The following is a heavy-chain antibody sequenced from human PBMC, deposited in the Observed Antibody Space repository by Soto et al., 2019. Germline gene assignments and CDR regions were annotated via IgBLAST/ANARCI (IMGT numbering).Heavy chain of an antibody. CDR3: AKDSLRYFDWSHHPFDP. Sequence: GGSLRLSCAASGFTFSSYAMSWVRQAPGKGLEGVSAISGSGGSTYYADSVKGRFTISRDNSKNTLYLQMKSLRAEDTAVYYCAKDSLRYFDWSHHPFDPWGQGTLVTVSS. CDR1: GFTFSSYA. V-gene: IGHV3-23*01. D-gene: IGHD3-9*01. J-gene: IGHJ5*02. CDR2: ISGSGGST.